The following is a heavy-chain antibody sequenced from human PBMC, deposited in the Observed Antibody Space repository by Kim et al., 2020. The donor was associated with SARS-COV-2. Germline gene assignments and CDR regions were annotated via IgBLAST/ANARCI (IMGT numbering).Heavy chain of an antibody. V-gene: IGHV4-34*01. CDR3: ARGRGEDTAMDADY. CDR2: INHSGST. D-gene: IGHD5-18*01. J-gene: IGHJ4*02. CDR1: GGSFSGYY. Sequence: SETLSLTCAVYGGSFSGYYWSWIRQPPGKGLEWIGEINHSGSTNYNPSLKSRVTISVDTSKNQFSLKLSSVTAADTAVYYCARGRGEDTAMDADYWGQGTLVTVSS.